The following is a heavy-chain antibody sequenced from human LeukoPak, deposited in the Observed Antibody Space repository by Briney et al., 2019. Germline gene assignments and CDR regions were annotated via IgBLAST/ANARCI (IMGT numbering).Heavy chain of an antibody. CDR1: GGSISSYY. V-gene: IGHV4-59*01. CDR2: IYYSGST. CDR3: ARVGKYSSSWYADY. Sequence: SETLSLTCTGSGGSISSYYWSWTRQPPGNGLEWIGYIYYSGSTNYNPSLKSRVTISVDTSKNQFSLKLSSVTAADTAVYYCARVGKYSSSWYADYWGQGTLVTVSS. J-gene: IGHJ4*02. D-gene: IGHD6-13*01.